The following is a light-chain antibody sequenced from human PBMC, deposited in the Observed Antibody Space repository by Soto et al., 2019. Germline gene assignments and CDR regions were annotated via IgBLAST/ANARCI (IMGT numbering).Light chain of an antibody. Sequence: DIQLTQSPSFLSASVGDRVTITCRASQGLNSYLAWYQQKPGKAPKLLIYAASTLQSGVPSRFSGSGSGTEFTLTISSLQPEDFATYYCRHLNGYPVTFGQGTRLDIK. V-gene: IGKV1-9*01. CDR1: QGLNSY. CDR2: AAS. CDR3: RHLNGYPVT. J-gene: IGKJ5*01.